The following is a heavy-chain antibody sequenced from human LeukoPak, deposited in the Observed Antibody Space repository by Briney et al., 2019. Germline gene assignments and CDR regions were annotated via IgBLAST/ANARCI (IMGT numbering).Heavy chain of an antibody. CDR1: GITFGSYA. D-gene: IGHD3-10*01. Sequence: GGSLRLSCAASGITFGSYAMSWVRQAPGKGLEWVSAISGSGGATFYADSVKGRFTISRDNSKNTLYLQMNSLRAKDTAVYYCAKGYASGTYYSDYWGQGTLVTVSS. J-gene: IGHJ4*02. CDR3: AKGYASGTYYSDY. V-gene: IGHV3-23*01. CDR2: ISGSGGAT.